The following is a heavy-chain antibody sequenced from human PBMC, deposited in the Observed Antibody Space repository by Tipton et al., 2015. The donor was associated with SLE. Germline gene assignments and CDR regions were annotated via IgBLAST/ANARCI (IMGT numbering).Heavy chain of an antibody. V-gene: IGHV3-9*01. CDR3: AREAFGTGTKALDI. J-gene: IGHJ3*02. D-gene: IGHD4-17*01. CDR2: ISWNSGTI. CDR1: GFIFGNYV. Sequence: SLRLSCAASGFIFGNYVMHWVRQAPGKGLEWVSGISWNSGTIAYADSVKGRFTISRDNAKNSLYLQMNSLRAGDTAVYYCAREAFGTGTKALDIWGQGTMVTVSS.